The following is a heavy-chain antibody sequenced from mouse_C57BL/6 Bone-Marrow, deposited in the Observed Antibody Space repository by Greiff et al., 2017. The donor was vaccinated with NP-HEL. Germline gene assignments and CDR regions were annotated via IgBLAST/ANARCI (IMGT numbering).Heavy chain of an antibody. V-gene: IGHV6-3*01. CDR2: IRLKSDNYAT. CDR1: GFTFSNYW. J-gene: IGHJ2*01. Sequence: EVKLVESGGGLVQPGGSMKLSCVASGFTFSNYWMNWVRQSPETGLEWVAQIRLKSDNYATHYAESVKGRFTISRDDSKKSVYLQRNNLRAEDTGIYYCTVDDGYYWGQGTTLTVSS. D-gene: IGHD2-3*01. CDR3: TVDDGYY.